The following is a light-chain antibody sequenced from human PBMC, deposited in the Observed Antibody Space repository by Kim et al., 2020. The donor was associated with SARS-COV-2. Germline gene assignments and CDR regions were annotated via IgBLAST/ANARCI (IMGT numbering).Light chain of an antibody. CDR2: GAS. Sequence: EIVLTQSPGTLSLSPGERATLSCRASRSVSSRYLAWYQQKPGQAPRLLIYGASSRATGIPDRFSGSGSGTDYTLTISRLEPEDFAVYYCQQYGSSPLTFGGGTKLEI. CDR1: RSVSSRY. V-gene: IGKV3-20*01. J-gene: IGKJ4*01. CDR3: QQYGSSPLT.